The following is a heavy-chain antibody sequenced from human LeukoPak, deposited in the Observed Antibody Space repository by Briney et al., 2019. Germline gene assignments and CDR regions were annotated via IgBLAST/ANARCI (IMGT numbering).Heavy chain of an antibody. Sequence: GESLKISCQGSGYTFTSYWIAWVRQMPGEGLEWMGIIYPGDSDTRYSPSFQGQATISADKSISTAFLQWSSLKASDSAMYYCARPFSPTGDWGQGTLVTVSS. CDR2: IYPGDSDT. CDR3: ARPFSPTGD. J-gene: IGHJ4*02. V-gene: IGHV5-51*01. CDR1: GYTFTSYW.